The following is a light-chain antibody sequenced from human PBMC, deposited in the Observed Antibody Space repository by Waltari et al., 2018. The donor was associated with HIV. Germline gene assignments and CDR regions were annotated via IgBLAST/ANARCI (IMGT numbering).Light chain of an antibody. J-gene: IGKJ2*01. V-gene: IGKV1-16*02. CDR3: QQYHSYPYT. CDR1: QDISNY. CDR2: AAS. Sequence: DIQMTQSPSSLSASVGDRVTITCRASQDISNYLAWFQQKPGEAPKSLIFAASSLQSGVPSKFSGSGSGTDFTLTISSLQPENFATYYCQQYHSYPYTFGQGTKLE.